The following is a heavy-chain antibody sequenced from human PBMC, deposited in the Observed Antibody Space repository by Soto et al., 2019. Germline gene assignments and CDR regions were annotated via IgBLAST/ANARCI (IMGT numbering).Heavy chain of an antibody. J-gene: IGHJ1*01. CDR3: ASERWPEGIGAECQH. D-gene: IGHD3-10*01. CDR1: GFTFSDYY. Sequence: QVQLVESGGGLVKPGGSLRLSCAASGFTFSDYYMSWIRQAPGKGLEWISYISSGGGSIYYADSEKGRFTMSRDNAKNSLYLKMNSLRADDTSIYYCASERWPEGIGAECQHWGQGTIVTVSS. CDR2: ISSGGGSI. V-gene: IGHV3-11*01.